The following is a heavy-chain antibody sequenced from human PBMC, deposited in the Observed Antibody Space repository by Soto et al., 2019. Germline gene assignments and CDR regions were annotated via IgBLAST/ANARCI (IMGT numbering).Heavy chain of an antibody. D-gene: IGHD1-26*01. CDR2: INSGSTSV. Sequence: EVQLVESGGGLVQPGGSLRLSCVASGFDFNSYSMNWVRQAPGKGLEWISYINSGSTSVFYADSVKGRFTISRDNAKNSLYLQMRSLRAEDTSVYYCASSASSAAYWGQGTLVTVSS. J-gene: IGHJ4*02. V-gene: IGHV3-48*01. CDR3: ASSASSAAY. CDR1: GFDFNSYS.